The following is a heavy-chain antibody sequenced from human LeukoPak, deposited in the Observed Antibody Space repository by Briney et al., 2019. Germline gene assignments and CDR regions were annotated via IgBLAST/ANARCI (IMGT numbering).Heavy chain of an antibody. CDR2: INHSGST. CDR3: ARHIAAAAIGGFDY. V-gene: IGHV4-34*01. J-gene: IGHJ4*02. D-gene: IGHD6-13*01. Sequence: SETLSLTCAVYGGSFSGYYWSWIRQPPGKGLEWIGEINHSGSTNYNPSLKSRVTISVDTSKHQFSLKLSSVTAADTAVYYCARHIAAAAIGGFDYWGQGTLVTVSS. CDR1: GGSFSGYY.